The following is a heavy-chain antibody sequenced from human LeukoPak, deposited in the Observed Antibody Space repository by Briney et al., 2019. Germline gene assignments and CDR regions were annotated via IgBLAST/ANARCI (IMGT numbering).Heavy chain of an antibody. J-gene: IGHJ4*02. CDR1: GFTFSSYS. D-gene: IGHD3-9*01. CDR2: ISSISSYI. Sequence: GGSLRLSCAASGFTFSSYSMNWVRQAPGKGLEWVSSISSISSYIYYADSVKGRFTISRDNAKNSLYLQMNSLRAEDTAVYYCARDYYDILTGHHSGVFDYWGQGTLVTVSS. V-gene: IGHV3-21*01. CDR3: ARDYYDILTGHHSGVFDY.